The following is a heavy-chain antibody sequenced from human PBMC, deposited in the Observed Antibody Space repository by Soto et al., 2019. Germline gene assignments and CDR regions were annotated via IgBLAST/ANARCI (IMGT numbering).Heavy chain of an antibody. CDR1: GYTFTSYG. D-gene: IGHD3-3*01. CDR2: ISAYNGNT. V-gene: IGHV1-18*01. Sequence: ASVKVSCKASGYTFTSYGISWVRQAPGQGLEWMGWISAYNGNTNYAQKLQGRVTMTTDTSTSTAYMELRSLRSDDTAVYYCASDRGTIFGVVFGMDVWGQGTTVTVSS. CDR3: ASDRGTIFGVVFGMDV. J-gene: IGHJ6*02.